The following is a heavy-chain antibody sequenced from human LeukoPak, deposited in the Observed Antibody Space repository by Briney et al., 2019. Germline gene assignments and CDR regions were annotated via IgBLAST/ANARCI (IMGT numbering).Heavy chain of an antibody. D-gene: IGHD6-13*01. J-gene: IGHJ6*02. CDR3: ARQIVAAAECRMDV. CDR1: GXXFXXYW. V-gene: IGHV5-51*01. CDR2: IYPGDSDT. Sequence: XXSXXXSGXXFXXYWIGWVRQMPXKGLEWMGIIYPGDSDTRYSPSFQGQVTISADKSISTAYLQWSSLKASDTAMYYCARQIVAAAECRMDVWGQGTTVTVSS.